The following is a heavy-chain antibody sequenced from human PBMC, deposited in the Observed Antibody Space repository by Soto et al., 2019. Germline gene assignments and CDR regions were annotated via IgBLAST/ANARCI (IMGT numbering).Heavy chain of an antibody. J-gene: IGHJ4*02. CDR1: GFTFSSYA. CDR3: ARWSSSPDPRRRSYFDY. CDR2: ISYDGSNK. V-gene: IGHV3-30-3*01. Sequence: PGGSLRLSCAASGFTFSSYAMHWARQAPGKGLEWVAVISYDGSNKYYADSVKGRFTISRDNSKNTLYLQMNSLRAEDTAVYYCARWSSSPDPRRRSYFDYWGQGTLVTVSS.